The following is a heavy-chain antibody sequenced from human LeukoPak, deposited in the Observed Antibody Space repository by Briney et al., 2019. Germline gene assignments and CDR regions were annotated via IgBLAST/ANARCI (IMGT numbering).Heavy chain of an antibody. Sequence: SETLSLTCAVYGGSFSGYYWSWIRQPPGKGLEWIGEINHSGSTNYNPSLKSRVTISVDTSKNQFSLKLSSVTAADTAVYYCARLIDDSYGPFFDYWGQGTLVTVSS. V-gene: IGHV4-34*01. D-gene: IGHD5-18*01. CDR3: ARLIDDSYGPFFDY. CDR2: INHSGST. J-gene: IGHJ4*02. CDR1: GGSFSGYY.